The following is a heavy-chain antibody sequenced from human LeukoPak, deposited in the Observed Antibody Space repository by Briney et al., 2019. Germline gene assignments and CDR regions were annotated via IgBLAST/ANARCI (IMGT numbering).Heavy chain of an antibody. Sequence: KPSQTLSLTCTVSGGSISSGGYYWSWIRQPPGKGLEWIGYIYHSGSTYYNPSLKSRVTISVDTSKNQFSLKLNSVTAADTAVYYCARPGDISSWYDYWGQGTVVTVSS. CDR1: GGSISSGGYY. CDR2: IYHSGST. V-gene: IGHV4-30-2*01. D-gene: IGHD6-13*01. J-gene: IGHJ4*02. CDR3: ARPGDISSWYDY.